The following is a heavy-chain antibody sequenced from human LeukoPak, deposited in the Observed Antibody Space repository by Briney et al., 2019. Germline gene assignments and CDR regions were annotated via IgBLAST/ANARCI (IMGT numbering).Heavy chain of an antibody. CDR2: ICWNSGSI. V-gene: IGHV3-9*01. J-gene: IGHJ3*02. Sequence: GGSLRLSCAASGFTFYDYAMHWVRHAPGKGLEWVSGICWNSGSIGYADSVRGRFTISRDNAKNSLYLQMNSLRAEDTALYYCAKDKGPIVVVSVAFDIWGQGTMVTVSS. D-gene: IGHD3-22*01. CDR1: GFTFYDYA. CDR3: AKDKGPIVVVSVAFDI.